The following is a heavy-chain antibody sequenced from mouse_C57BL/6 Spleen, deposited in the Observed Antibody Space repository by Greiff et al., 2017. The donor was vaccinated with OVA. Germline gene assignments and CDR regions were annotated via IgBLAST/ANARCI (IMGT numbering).Heavy chain of an antibody. V-gene: IGHV5-6*01. CDR3: ARQNYDYDEAWFAY. D-gene: IGHD2-4*01. J-gene: IGHJ3*01. Sequence: EVMLVESGGDLVKPGGSLKLSCAASGFTFSSYGMSWVRQTPDKRLEWVATISSGGSYTYYPDSVKGRFTISRDNAKNTLYLQMSSLKSEDTAMYYCARQNYDYDEAWFAYWGQGTLVTVSA. CDR2: ISSGGSYT. CDR1: GFTFSSYG.